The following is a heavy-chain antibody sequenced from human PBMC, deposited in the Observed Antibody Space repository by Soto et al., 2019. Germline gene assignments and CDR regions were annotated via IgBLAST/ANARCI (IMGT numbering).Heavy chain of an antibody. J-gene: IGHJ6*02. Sequence: QVQLVQSGPEVKKPGSSVKVSCKASGGTFRTYAVSWVRRAPGHGLEWLGGIIPANDTPNYAQRFEGRVTITADESTNTAYMELNSLTSDDTAVYYCSRDRRAYNMRHENYFYGMDVWGQGTTVTVSS. D-gene: IGHD1-1*01. V-gene: IGHV1-69*01. CDR3: SRDRRAYNMRHENYFYGMDV. CDR1: GGTFRTYA. CDR2: IIPANDTP.